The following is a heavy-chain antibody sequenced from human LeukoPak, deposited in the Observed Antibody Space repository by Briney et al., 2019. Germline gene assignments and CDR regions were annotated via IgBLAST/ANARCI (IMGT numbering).Heavy chain of an antibody. V-gene: IGHV3-9*01. CDR1: GFTFDDYA. CDR3: ARDDRDNYFQDYFDY. D-gene: IGHD3-10*01. Sequence: QSGGSLRLSCAASGFTFDDYAMHWVRQAPGKGLEWVSGISWNSGSIGYADSVKGRFTISRDNAKNSLYLQMNSLRAEDTAVYYCARDDRDNYFQDYFDYWGQGTLVTVSS. J-gene: IGHJ4*02. CDR2: ISWNSGSI.